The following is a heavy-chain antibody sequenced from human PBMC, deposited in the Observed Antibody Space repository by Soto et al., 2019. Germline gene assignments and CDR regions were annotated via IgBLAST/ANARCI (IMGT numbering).Heavy chain of an antibody. D-gene: IGHD3-10*01. Sequence: TGGSPRLSCAAPGFTLRNNYLSWGPPAPGEGLEWVSVIYSGGSTYYADSVKGRFTISRDNSKNTLYLQMNSLRAEDTAVYYCARDRITIIRGLVTPFDYWGQGTLVTVSS. CDR2: IYSGGST. J-gene: IGHJ4*02. CDR1: GFTLRNNY. CDR3: ARDRITIIRGLVTPFDY. V-gene: IGHV3-66*01.